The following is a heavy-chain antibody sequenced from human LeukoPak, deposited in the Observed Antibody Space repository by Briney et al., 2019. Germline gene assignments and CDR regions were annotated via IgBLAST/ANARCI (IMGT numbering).Heavy chain of an antibody. CDR2: IFYGGDT. V-gene: IGHV4-59*02. CDR3: ARDPDGSGAGY. CDR1: GDSVTSYY. J-gene: IGHJ4*02. D-gene: IGHD3-10*01. Sequence: SETLSLTCTVSGDSVTSYYWSWIRQSPGKPLEWLGYIFYGGDTNYNPSLKSRVTMSVDMSKNQFSLKRSSVSAADTAIYYCARDPDGSGAGYWGQGTQVTVSS.